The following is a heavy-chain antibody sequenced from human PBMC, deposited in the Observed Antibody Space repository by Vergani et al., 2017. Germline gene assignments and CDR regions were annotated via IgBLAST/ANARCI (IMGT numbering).Heavy chain of an antibody. D-gene: IGHD2-2*01. CDR1: GGSISSYY. CDR2: IYYSGST. Sequence: QVQLQQWGPGLVKPSETLSLTCTVSGGSISSYYWSWIRQPPGKGLEWIGYIYYSGSTNYNPSLKSRVTISVDTSKNQFSLKLSSVTAADTAVYYCARSPRSGPAAXIDYWGQGTLVTVSS. J-gene: IGHJ4*02. CDR3: ARSPRSGPAAXIDY. V-gene: IGHV4-59*08.